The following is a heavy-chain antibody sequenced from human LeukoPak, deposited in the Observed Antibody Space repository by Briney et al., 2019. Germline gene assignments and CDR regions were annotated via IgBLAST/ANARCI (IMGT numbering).Heavy chain of an antibody. D-gene: IGHD1-26*01. Sequence: GGSLRLSCAASGFTFSNYAMSWVRQAPGKGLEWVAGISGSGETTYYTGSVKGRFTISRANSKSTMYPQMNSLKTEDTAVYYCTTDHSGGSYPLDAFDIWGQGTMVTVSS. CDR1: GFTFSNYA. V-gene: IGHV3-23*01. CDR3: TTDHSGGSYPLDAFDI. J-gene: IGHJ3*02. CDR2: ISGSGETT.